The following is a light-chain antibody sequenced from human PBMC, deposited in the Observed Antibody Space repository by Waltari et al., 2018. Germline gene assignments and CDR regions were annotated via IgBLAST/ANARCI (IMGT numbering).Light chain of an antibody. J-gene: IGKJ5*01. CDR2: TAS. Sequence: DIQMTQSPSSLYASVGDGVTITCQTSQSISNYLNWYQQKPGKAPNLMIYTASTLQSGVPSRFSGSGSGTDFTLTINNLQPEDFATYYCQQSHSFPFTFGQGTRVEI. CDR3: QQSHSFPFT. CDR1: QSISNY. V-gene: IGKV1-39*01.